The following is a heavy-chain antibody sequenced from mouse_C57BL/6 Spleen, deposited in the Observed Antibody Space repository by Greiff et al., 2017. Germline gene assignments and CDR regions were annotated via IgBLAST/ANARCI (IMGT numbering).Heavy chain of an antibody. CDR3: ARSRYFDV. J-gene: IGHJ1*03. V-gene: IGHV1-69*01. CDR2: IDPSDSYT. Sequence: QVQLQQPGAELVMPGASVKLSCKASGYTFTSYWMHWVKQRPGQGLEWIGEIDPSDSYTNYNQKFKGKSTLTVDKSSSTAYMQLSSLTSEDSAVYYCARSRYFDVWGTGTMVTVSS. CDR1: GYTFTSYW.